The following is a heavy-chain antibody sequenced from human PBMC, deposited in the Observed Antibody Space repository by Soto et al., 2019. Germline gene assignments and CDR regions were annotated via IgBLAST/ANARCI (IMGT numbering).Heavy chain of an antibody. Sequence: PGGSLRLSCAASGFTFSDYDMYWVRQTTGKGLEWVSAIGTTGDTHYLDSVKGRFTISRENGKNSFYLQMNSLRAEDTAVYYCARQKSYSAGDCHFDYWGQGTLVTVSS. D-gene: IGHD2-21*02. CDR3: ARQKSYSAGDCHFDY. CDR1: GFTFSDYD. V-gene: IGHV3-13*01. J-gene: IGHJ4*02. CDR2: IGTTGDT.